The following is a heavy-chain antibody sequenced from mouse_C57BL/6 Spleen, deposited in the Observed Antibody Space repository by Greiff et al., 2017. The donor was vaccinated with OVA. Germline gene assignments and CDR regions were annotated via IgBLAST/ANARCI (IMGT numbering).Heavy chain of an antibody. CDR3: TRGDYYSNYGAMDY. CDR2: IYPGNSDT. J-gene: IGHJ4*01. CDR1: GYTFTSYW. D-gene: IGHD2-5*01. V-gene: IGHV1-5*01. Sequence: VQLQQSGTVLARPGASVKMSCKTSGYTFTSYWMHWVKQRPGQGLEWIGAIYPGNSDTSYNQKFKGKAKLTAVTSASTAYMELSSLTNEDSAVYYCTRGDYYSNYGAMDYWGQGTSVTVSS.